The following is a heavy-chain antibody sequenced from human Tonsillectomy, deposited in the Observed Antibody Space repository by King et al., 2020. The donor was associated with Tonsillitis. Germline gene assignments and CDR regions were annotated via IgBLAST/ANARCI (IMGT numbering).Heavy chain of an antibody. D-gene: IGHD5-24*01. V-gene: IGHV3-33*01. J-gene: IGHJ4*02. CDR3: ARDRGEMATLDY. Sequence: VQLVESGGGVVQPGRSRRLSCAASGLTFSSYGMHWVRQAPGKVLEWVAVIWYDGNNKFYADSVKGRFTISRDNSKNTLYLQMNSLRAEDTAVYYCARDRGEMATLDYWGQGTLVTVSS. CDR2: IWYDGNNK. CDR1: GLTFSSYG.